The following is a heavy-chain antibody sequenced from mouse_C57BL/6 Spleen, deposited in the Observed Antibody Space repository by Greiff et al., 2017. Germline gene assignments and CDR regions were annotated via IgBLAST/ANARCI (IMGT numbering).Heavy chain of an antibody. CDR3: TYYYGSSYDYYFDY. CDR2: IYPGNSDT. CDR1: GYTFTSYW. J-gene: IGHJ2*01. V-gene: IGHV1-5*01. D-gene: IGHD1-1*01. Sequence: VQLQQSGTVLARPGASVKMSCKTSGYTFTSYWMHWVKQRPGQGLEWIGAIYPGNSDTSYNQKFKGKAKLTAVTSASTAYMELSSLTNEDSAVYYCTYYYGSSYDYYFDYWGQGTTLTVSS.